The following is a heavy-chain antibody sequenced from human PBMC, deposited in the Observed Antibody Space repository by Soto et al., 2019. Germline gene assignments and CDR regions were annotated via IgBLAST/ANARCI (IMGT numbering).Heavy chain of an antibody. CDR1: SASLGDHY. D-gene: IGHD6-13*01. J-gene: IGHJ4*02. V-gene: IGHV4-34*01. CDR2: VHPSGST. Sequence: SETLSLTCAVFSASLGDHYWAWIRQSPDKGLEWIGEVHPSGSTDYNPSLKSRVTMSVDRSKNQFSLKLSSVTAADTAVYYCAREGYSSSWYPYYFDYWGQGTLVTVSS. CDR3: AREGYSSSWYPYYFDY.